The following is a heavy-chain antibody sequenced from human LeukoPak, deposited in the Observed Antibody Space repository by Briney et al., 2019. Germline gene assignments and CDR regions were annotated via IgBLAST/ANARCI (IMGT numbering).Heavy chain of an antibody. CDR1: GVSISTTSYY. J-gene: IGHJ4*02. CDR3: ARQGGWGGALSFFDS. D-gene: IGHD3-16*01. V-gene: IGHV4-39*01. CDR2: MLHRGST. Sequence: SETLSLTCTVSGVSISTTSYYWGWIRQTPGKGLEWIGSMLHRGSTYYSPSLRSRVIISVDASKNQFFLTLSPVTAADTAVYYCARQGGWGGALSFFDSWGQGTLITVSS.